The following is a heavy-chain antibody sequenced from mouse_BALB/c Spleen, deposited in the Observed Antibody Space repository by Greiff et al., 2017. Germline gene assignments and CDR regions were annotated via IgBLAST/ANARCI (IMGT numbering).Heavy chain of an antibody. J-gene: IGHJ2*01. CDR1: GYTFTSYW. CDR2: INPSTGYT. Sequence: QVQLQQSGAELAKPGASVKMSCKASGYTFTSYWMHWVKQRPGQGLEWIGYINPSTGYTEYNQKFKDKATLTADKSSSTAYLQLSSLTSEDTAVYYCARGRGDYWGQGTTLTVSS. V-gene: IGHV1-7*01. CDR3: ARGRGDY.